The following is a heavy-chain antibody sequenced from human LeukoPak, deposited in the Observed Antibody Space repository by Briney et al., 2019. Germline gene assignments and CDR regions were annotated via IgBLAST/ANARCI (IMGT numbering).Heavy chain of an antibody. CDR1: GFTFSSYA. Sequence: PVGSLRLSCAASGFTFSSYAMGWVRQAPGKGLEWVSAITASGGNTYYADSVKGRFTISRDNSKNTLYLQVNSLRAEDTAVYYCAKGNGYSYGRYYFDYWGQGTLVTVSS. CDR3: AKGNGYSYGRYYFDY. CDR2: ITASGGNT. J-gene: IGHJ4*02. V-gene: IGHV3-23*01. D-gene: IGHD5-18*01.